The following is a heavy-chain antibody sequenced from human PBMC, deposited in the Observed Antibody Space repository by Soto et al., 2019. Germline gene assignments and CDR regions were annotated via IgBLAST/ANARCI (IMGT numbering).Heavy chain of an antibody. Sequence: QVQLQQWGAGLLKPSETLSLTCAVYGGSFSGYYWSWVRQAPGKGLEWIGEITRYGTINYNPSLKSRVTMSLDTSKNQFSLRLNSVSDADAALYYCARLFAGATGNWYFDLWGRGTLVTGAS. CDR3: ARLFAGATGNWYFDL. CDR1: GGSFSGYY. V-gene: IGHV4-34*01. D-gene: IGHD1-1*01. CDR2: ITRYGTI. J-gene: IGHJ2*01.